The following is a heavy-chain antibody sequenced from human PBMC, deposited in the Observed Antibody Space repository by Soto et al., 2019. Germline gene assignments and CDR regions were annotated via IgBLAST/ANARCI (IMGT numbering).Heavy chain of an antibody. CDR3: AVYSSGWRKEGSFDY. D-gene: IGHD6-19*01. V-gene: IGHV4-59*08. Sequence: PSETLSLTCTVSGGSISGYYWSWIRQPPGKGLEWIGYIYYSGSTNYNPSLKSRVTISVDTSKNQFSLKLSSVTAADTAVYYCAVYSSGWRKEGSFDYWGQGTLVTVSS. J-gene: IGHJ4*02. CDR2: IYYSGST. CDR1: GGSISGYY.